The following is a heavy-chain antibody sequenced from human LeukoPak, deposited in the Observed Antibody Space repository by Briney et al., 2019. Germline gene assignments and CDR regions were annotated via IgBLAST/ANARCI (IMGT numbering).Heavy chain of an antibody. CDR1: GGSISSYY. D-gene: IGHD3-22*01. CDR2: IYYSGST. V-gene: IGHV4-59*08. CDR3: ARHVGTMMLGIWFDP. J-gene: IGHJ5*02. Sequence: SETLSLTCTVSGGSISSYYWSWIRQPPGKGLEWIGYIYYSGSTNYNPSLKSRVTISVDTSKNQFSLKLSSVTAADTAVYYCARHVGTMMLGIWFDPWGQGTLVTVSS.